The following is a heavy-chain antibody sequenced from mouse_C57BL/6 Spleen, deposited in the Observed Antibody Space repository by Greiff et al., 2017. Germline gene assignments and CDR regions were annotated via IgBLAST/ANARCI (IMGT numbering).Heavy chain of an antibody. CDR3: ARRDGNYVHWYFDV. CDR2: INPNNGGT. CDR1: GYTFTDYN. J-gene: IGHJ1*03. Sequence: EVQLQQSGPELVKPGASVKIPCKASGYTFTDYNMDWVKQSHGKSLEWIGDINPNNGGTIYNQKFTGKATLTVDKSSSTAYMELRSLTSEDTAVYYCARRDGNYVHWYFDVWGTGTTVTVSS. V-gene: IGHV1-18*01. D-gene: IGHD2-1*01.